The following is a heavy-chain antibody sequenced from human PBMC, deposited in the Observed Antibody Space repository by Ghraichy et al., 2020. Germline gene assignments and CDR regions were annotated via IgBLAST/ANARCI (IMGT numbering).Heavy chain of an antibody. CDR1: GFTFSNAW. Sequence: LSLTCAASGFTFSNAWMSWVRQAPGKGLEWVGRIKRKTDGGTTDYAAPVKGRFTISRDDSKNTLYVQMNSLKTEDTAVYYYTTDFRGYCSGGSCYSRSHVDYYYGMDVWGQGTTVTVSS. J-gene: IGHJ6*02. V-gene: IGHV3-15*01. D-gene: IGHD2-15*01. CDR3: TTDFRGYCSGGSCYSRSHVDYYYGMDV. CDR2: IKRKTDGGTT.